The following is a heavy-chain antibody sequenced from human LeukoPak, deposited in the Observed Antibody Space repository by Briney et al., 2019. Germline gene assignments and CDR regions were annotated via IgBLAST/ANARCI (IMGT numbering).Heavy chain of an antibody. CDR1: GGTFSSYA. D-gene: IGHD4-11*01. V-gene: IGHV1-18*01. CDR2: ISAYNGNT. Sequence: ASVKVSCKASGGTFSSYAISWVRQAPGQGLEWMGWISAYNGNTNYAQKLQGRVTLTTDTSTSTAYMELSSLRSDDTAVYYCARDDNYGIFVNVDYWGQGTLVTVSS. CDR3: ARDDNYGIFVNVDY. J-gene: IGHJ4*02.